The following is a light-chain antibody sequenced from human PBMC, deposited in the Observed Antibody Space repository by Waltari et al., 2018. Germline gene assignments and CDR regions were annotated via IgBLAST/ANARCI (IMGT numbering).Light chain of an antibody. CDR1: TSNIVTNT. CDR3: ATWDDSLSGRV. CDR2: ANY. Sequence: QSVLTQPPSTSGTPGQRVTISCSGSTSNIVTNTVTWYQLLPGTAPKTVIFANYPRPSGVPDRFSASKSGTSASLVISGLQSEDEADYFCATWDDSLSGRVFGGGTKVTVL. V-gene: IGLV1-44*01. J-gene: IGLJ3*02.